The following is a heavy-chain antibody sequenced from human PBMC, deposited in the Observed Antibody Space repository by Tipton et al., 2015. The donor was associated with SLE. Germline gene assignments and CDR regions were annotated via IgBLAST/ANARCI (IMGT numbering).Heavy chain of an antibody. Sequence: TLSLTCTVSGGSISSGSYYWSWIRQPAGKGLEWIGRIYTSGSTNYNPSLKSRVTISVDTSKNQFSLKLSSVTAADTAVYYCARTAYCGGDCSIDAFDIWGQGTMVTVSS. J-gene: IGHJ3*02. CDR3: ARTAYCGGDCSIDAFDI. V-gene: IGHV4-61*02. CDR2: IYTSGST. CDR1: GGSISSGSYY. D-gene: IGHD2-21*01.